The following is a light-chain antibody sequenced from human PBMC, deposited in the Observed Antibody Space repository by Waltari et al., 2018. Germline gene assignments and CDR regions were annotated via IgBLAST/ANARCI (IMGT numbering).Light chain of an antibody. J-gene: IGKJ4*01. Sequence: EIVLTQSPGTLSLSPGESATLSCRASQSVSSSYLAWYQQNPGQAPRLLIYGASSRATGIPDRFSGSGSGTDFTLTISRLEPEDFAVYYCQQYGSSPLTFGGGTKVEIK. CDR3: QQYGSSPLT. CDR2: GAS. CDR1: QSVSSSY. V-gene: IGKV3-20*01.